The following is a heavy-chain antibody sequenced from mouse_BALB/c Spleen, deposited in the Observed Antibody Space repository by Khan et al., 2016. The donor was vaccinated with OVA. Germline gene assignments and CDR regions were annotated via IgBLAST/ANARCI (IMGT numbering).Heavy chain of an antibody. J-gene: IGHJ2*01. CDR2: IWAGGGT. Sequence: QVQLQQSGPGLVAPSQSLSITCTVSGFSLTSYGVHWVRQPPGKGLEWLGVIWAGGGTNYNSALMSRLSISKEHSKSQVFLIMISLQTDDTDMYYYARYEDIWGQGTTLTVSS. CDR3: ARYEDI. D-gene: IGHD1-3*01. V-gene: IGHV2-9*02. CDR1: GFSLTSYG.